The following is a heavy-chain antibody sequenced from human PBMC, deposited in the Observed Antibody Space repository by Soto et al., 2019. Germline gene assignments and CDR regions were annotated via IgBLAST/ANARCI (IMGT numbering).Heavy chain of an antibody. Sequence: GGSLRLSCAASGFTFSDYYMDWVRQAPGTGLEWVVRSRNRANSHSTEYAASVKGRFTVSRDDSKNSVYLQMNSLTIDDTAVYHCARSDCSGYVAYWGQGTQVTVSS. CDR2: SRNRANSHST. V-gene: IGHV3-72*01. CDR1: GFTFSDYY. CDR3: ARSDCSGYVAY. J-gene: IGHJ4*02. D-gene: IGHD3-22*01.